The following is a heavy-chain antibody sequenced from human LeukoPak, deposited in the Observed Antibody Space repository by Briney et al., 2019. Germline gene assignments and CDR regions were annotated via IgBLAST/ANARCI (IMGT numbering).Heavy chain of an antibody. CDR3: ARDRGSYGYGASDY. J-gene: IGHJ4*02. CDR1: GFTFSRYG. V-gene: IGHV3-33*01. Sequence: GGSLRLSCAASGFTFSRYGMHWVRQAPGKGLEWVAVIWSDVSNKYYVDSVKGRFTISRDNSKNTLYLQMNSLRAEDTALYYCARDRGSYGYGASDYWGQGTLVTVSS. D-gene: IGHD5-18*01. CDR2: IWSDVSNK.